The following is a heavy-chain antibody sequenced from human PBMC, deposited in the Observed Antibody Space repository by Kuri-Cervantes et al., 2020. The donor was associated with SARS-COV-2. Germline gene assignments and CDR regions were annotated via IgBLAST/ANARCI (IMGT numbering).Heavy chain of an antibody. V-gene: IGHV4-59*01. D-gene: IGHD3-22*01. J-gene: IGHJ4*02. CDR2: IYYSGST. CDR3: ARANYYHDSSGWGCYFDY. CDR1: GGSISSYY. Sequence: SETLSLTCTVSGGSISSYYWSWIRQPPGKGLEWIGYIYYSGSTNYNPSLKSRVTISVDTSKNQFSLKLSSVTAADTAVYYCARANYYHDSSGWGCYFDYWGQGTLVTVSS.